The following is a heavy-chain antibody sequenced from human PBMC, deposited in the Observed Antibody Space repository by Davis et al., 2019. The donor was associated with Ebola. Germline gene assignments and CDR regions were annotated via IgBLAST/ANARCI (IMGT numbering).Heavy chain of an antibody. CDR2: IYYSGST. CDR1: GGSISSSRYY. D-gene: IGHD1-26*01. CDR3: ARHTISGSYYRGPFDY. V-gene: IGHV4-39*01. Sequence: MPSETLSLTCTVPGGSISSSRYYWGWIRQPPGKGLEWIGSIYYSGSTYYNASLKSRVTISVDTSMNQFSLKLSPVTAADTSVYFCARHTISGSYYRGPFDYWGQGTLVTASA. J-gene: IGHJ4*02.